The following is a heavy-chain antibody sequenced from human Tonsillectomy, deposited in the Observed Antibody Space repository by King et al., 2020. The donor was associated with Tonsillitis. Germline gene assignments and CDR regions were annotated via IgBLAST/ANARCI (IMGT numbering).Heavy chain of an antibody. CDR1: GFTFSNYA. Sequence: VQLVESGGGLVQPGGSLRLSCAASGFTFSNYAMNWVRQAPGKGLEWVSALSGGGSSTYYADSVKGRFTISRDNSKNTLYLQMNSLRVEATAVYYCAKAVTNVVVPRYYYMDVWGRGTTVTVSS. CDR3: AKAVTNVVVPRYYYMDV. CDR2: LSGGGSST. D-gene: IGHD2-2*01. V-gene: IGHV3-23*04. J-gene: IGHJ6*03.